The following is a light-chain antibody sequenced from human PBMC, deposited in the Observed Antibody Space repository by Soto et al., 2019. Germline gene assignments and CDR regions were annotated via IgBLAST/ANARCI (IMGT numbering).Light chain of an antibody. CDR3: CSYAGSSTFEV. CDR2: EVS. J-gene: IGLJ1*01. Sequence: QSLLTQPASVSGSPGRSITISCPGTSSDVGSYNLVSWYQQHPGKAPKLMIYEVSKRPSGVSNRFSGSKSGNTASLTISGLQAEDEADYYCCSYAGSSTFEVFGTGTKVTVL. CDR1: SSDVGSYNL. V-gene: IGLV2-23*02.